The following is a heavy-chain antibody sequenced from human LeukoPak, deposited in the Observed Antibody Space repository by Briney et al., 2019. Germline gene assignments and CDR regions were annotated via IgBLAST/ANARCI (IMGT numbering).Heavy chain of an antibody. CDR2: ISSSSSTT. J-gene: IGHJ3*02. V-gene: IGHV3-48*04. D-gene: IGHD3-3*01. Sequence: GGSLRLSCAASGFTFSNYPMNWVRQAPGKGPEWVSYISSSSSTTYYADSVKGRFTISRDNAKYTLYLQMNSLRADDTAVYYCAKDQPIFGIPDIWGQGTMVTVSS. CDR1: GFTFSNYP. CDR3: AKDQPIFGIPDI.